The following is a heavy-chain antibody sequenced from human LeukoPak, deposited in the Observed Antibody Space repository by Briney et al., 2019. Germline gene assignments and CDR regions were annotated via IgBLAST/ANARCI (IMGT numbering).Heavy chain of an antibody. Sequence: MSSETLSLTCAVYGGSFSGYYWSWIRQPPGKGLEWIGGINHSGSTNYNPSLQSRVTISVDTSKNQFSLMLSSVTAADTAVYYCARVPRTGYSYGYSYYYGMDVWGQGTTVTVSS. D-gene: IGHD5-18*01. J-gene: IGHJ6*02. V-gene: IGHV4-34*01. CDR3: ARVPRTGYSYGYSYYYGMDV. CDR1: GGSFSGYY. CDR2: INHSGST.